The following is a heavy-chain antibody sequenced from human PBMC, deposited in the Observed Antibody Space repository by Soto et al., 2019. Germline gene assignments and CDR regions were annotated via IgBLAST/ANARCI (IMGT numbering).Heavy chain of an antibody. CDR2: IIPIFGTA. D-gene: IGHD3-3*01. CDR3: ARVSRDYYDFWSGYYSPFDY. J-gene: IGHJ4*02. Sequence: QVQLVQSGAEVKKPGSSVTVSCKASGGTFSSYAISWVRQAPGQGLEWMGGIIPIFGTANYAQKFQGRVTITADEATSTAYMELSSLRSEDTAVYYCARVSRDYYDFWSGYYSPFDYWGQGTLVTVSS. CDR1: GGTFSSYA. V-gene: IGHV1-69*01.